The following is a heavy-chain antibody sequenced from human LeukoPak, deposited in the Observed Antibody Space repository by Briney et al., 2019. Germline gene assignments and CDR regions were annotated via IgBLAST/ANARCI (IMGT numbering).Heavy chain of an antibody. CDR2: IKSKTDGGTT. D-gene: IGHD3-10*01. CDR1: GFSFSDAW. CDR3: NRGRYYR. J-gene: IGHJ5*02. V-gene: IGHV3-15*01. Sequence: GGSLRLSCAASGFSFSDAWMSWVRQAPGKGLEWVGRIKSKTDGGTTDYAAPVKGRFTISRDDSKNTLYLQINSLKTEDTAVYYCNRGRYYRWGQGTLVTVSS.